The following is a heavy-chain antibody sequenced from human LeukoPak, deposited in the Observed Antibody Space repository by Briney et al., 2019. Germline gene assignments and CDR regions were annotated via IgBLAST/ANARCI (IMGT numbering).Heavy chain of an antibody. CDR3: ARADRTYCGRDCYPAYYYYYMDV. CDR1: GGSISSGGYY. CDR2: IYHSGST. J-gene: IGHJ6*03. D-gene: IGHD2-21*01. V-gene: IGHV4-30-2*01. Sequence: SETLSLTCTVSGGSISSGGYYWSWIRQPPGKGLEWIGYIYHSGSTYYNPSLKSRVTISVDRSKNQFSLKLSSVTAADTAVYYCARADRTYCGRDCYPAYYYYYMDVWGKGTTVTVSS.